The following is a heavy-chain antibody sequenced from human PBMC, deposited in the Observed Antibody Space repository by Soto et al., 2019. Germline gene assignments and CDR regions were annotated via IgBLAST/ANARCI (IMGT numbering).Heavy chain of an antibody. CDR3: AREGSTDAVDI. Sequence: SETLSLTCAVYGGSFSGYYWSWIRQPPGKGLEWIGEINHSGSTNYNPSLKSRVTISVDTSMNKFSLKLSSVSAADTDVYYCAREGSTDAVDIWGKGTRVTVSS. J-gene: IGHJ3*02. D-gene: IGHD4-17*01. V-gene: IGHV4-34*01. CDR2: INHSGST. CDR1: GGSFSGYY.